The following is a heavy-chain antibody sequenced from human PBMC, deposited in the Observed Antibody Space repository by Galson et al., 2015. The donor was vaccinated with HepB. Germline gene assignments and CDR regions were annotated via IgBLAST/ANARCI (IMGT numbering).Heavy chain of an antibody. D-gene: IGHD3-10*01. CDR1: GYTFTNYW. CDR2: IYPGDSDI. V-gene: IGHV5-51*01. CDR3: VRGRDFDY. Sequence: QSGAEVKKPGESLKLSCRGSGYTFTNYWIGWVRQTPGEGLEWMAIIYPGDSDIKYTPSFQGQVTISVDKPINTAYLQWSRLRASDTATYYCVRGRDFDYWGRGTLVTVSS. J-gene: IGHJ4*02.